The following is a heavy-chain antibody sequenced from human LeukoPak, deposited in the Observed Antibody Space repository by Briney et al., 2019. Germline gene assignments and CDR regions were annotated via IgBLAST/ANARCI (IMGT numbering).Heavy chain of an antibody. CDR3: VRRVAGTFYFDK. V-gene: IGHV4-39*01. J-gene: IGHJ4*02. Sequence: PSETLSLTCSVSGDSITATSYYWAWIRQPPGKGLEWIGSIYYSGVVNYDPSLQSRVTISVDTSKNQVSLSLRSVTAADTALYFCVRRVAGTFYFDKWGEGSLVSVSS. CDR1: GDSITATSYY. D-gene: IGHD6-19*01. CDR2: IYYSGVV.